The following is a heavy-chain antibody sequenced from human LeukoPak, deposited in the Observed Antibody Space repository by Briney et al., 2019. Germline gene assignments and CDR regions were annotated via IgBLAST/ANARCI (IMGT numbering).Heavy chain of an antibody. V-gene: IGHV5-51*01. CDR1: GYTFTNYW. CDR3: ARALAYSGDYVY. J-gene: IGHJ4*02. Sequence: HGESLKISCQGSGYTFTNYWISWVRQMPGKGLEWMGIIYPGDSDTRYSPSFQGQVTISADKSISTAFLQWSSLKASDTAMYYCARALAYSGDYVYWGQGTLVTVSS. CDR2: IYPGDSDT. D-gene: IGHD4-17*01.